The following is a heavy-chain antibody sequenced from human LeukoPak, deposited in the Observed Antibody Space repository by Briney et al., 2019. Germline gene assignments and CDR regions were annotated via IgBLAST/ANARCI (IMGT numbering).Heavy chain of an antibody. V-gene: IGHV1-2*02. CDR3: ARDSPMVRGGDY. D-gene: IGHD3-10*01. Sequence: ASVKVSCKASGYTFTGYHMHWVRQAPGQGLEWMGWINPNSGGTNYAQKFQGRVTMTRDTSISTAYMELSRLRSDDTAVYYCARDSPMVRGGDYWGQGTLVTVSS. J-gene: IGHJ4*02. CDR1: GYTFTGYH. CDR2: INPNSGGT.